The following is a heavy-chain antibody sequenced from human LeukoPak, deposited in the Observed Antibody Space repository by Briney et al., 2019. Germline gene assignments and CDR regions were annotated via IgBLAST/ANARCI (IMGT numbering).Heavy chain of an antibody. CDR2: INHSGST. J-gene: IGHJ4*02. Sequence: SETLSLTCAVYGGSFSGYYWSWIRQPPGKGLEWIGGINHSGSTNYNPSLKSRVTISVDTSKNQFSLKLSSVTAADTAVYYCARRRVYYDSSGYYNYFDYWGQGTLVTVSS. V-gene: IGHV4-34*01. CDR1: GGSFSGYY. CDR3: ARRRVYYDSSGYYNYFDY. D-gene: IGHD3-22*01.